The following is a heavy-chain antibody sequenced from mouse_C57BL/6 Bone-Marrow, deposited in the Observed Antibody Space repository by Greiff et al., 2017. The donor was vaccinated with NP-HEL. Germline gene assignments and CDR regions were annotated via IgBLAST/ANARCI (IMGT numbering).Heavy chain of an antibody. D-gene: IGHD1-1*01. CDR2: ISYSGST. V-gene: IGHV3-1*01. J-gene: IGHJ1*03. CDR1: GYSITSGYD. Sequence: VQLQQSGPGMVKPSQSLSLTCTVTGYSITSGYDWHWIRHFPGNKLEWMGYISYSGSTNYNPSLKSRISITHDTSKNHFFLKLNSVTTEDTATYYCAREFITTVVAPYWYCDVWGTGTTVTVSS. CDR3: AREFITTVVAPYWYCDV.